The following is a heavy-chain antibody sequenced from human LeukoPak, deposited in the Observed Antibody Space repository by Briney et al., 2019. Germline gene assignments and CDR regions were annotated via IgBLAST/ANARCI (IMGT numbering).Heavy chain of an antibody. V-gene: IGHV3-30*18. Sequence: GRSLRLSCAASGFTFSSYGMHWVRQAPGKGLEWVAVISYDGSNKYYADSVKGRFTISRDNSKNTLYLQMNSLRAEDTAVYYCAKDSNYGILTGYPHYFDYWGQGTLVTVSS. CDR2: ISYDGSNK. CDR1: GFTFSSYG. CDR3: AKDSNYGILTGYPHYFDY. D-gene: IGHD3-9*01. J-gene: IGHJ4*02.